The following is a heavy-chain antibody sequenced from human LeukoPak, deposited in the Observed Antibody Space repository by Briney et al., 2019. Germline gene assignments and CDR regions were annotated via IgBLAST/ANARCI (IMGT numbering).Heavy chain of an antibody. CDR3: ARRITVFYWFDP. CDR1: GGSFSEYY. Sequence: SETLSLTCAVYGGSFSEYYWSWSRQPPGKGLEWSGEINHSGSTNYNPSLKSRVTISLATSKNQFSLKLSSVTAADTAVYYCARRITVFYWFDPWDQGTLVTVSS. CDR2: INHSGST. V-gene: IGHV4-34*01. D-gene: IGHD2/OR15-2a*01. J-gene: IGHJ5*02.